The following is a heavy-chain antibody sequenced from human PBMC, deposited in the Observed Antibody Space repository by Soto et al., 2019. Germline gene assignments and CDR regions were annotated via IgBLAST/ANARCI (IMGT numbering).Heavy chain of an antibody. Sequence: EVQLLESGGGLVQPGGSLRLSCAASGFTFSSYAMSWVRQAPGKGLEWVSAISGSGGSTYYADSVKGRFTISRDNSKNPLYLQMNSLRAEDKAVYYCAKVTTPLFCSGGRCYHLWGQGTLVTVSS. CDR3: AKVTTPLFCSGGRCYHL. CDR2: ISGSGGST. CDR1: GFTFSSYA. D-gene: IGHD2-15*01. J-gene: IGHJ1*01. V-gene: IGHV3-23*01.